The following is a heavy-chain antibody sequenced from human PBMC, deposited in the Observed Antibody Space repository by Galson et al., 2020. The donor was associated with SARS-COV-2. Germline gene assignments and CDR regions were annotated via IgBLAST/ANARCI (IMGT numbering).Heavy chain of an antibody. J-gene: IGHJ4*02. CDR2: ISSSGRTI. V-gene: IGHV3-48*03. CDR1: GFSFSNYE. D-gene: IGHD2-21*01. CDR3: ARLDAYGPGY. Sequence: TGGSLRLSCAASGFSFSNYEMNWVRQDPGKGLEWISYISSSGRTIHYADSVKGRFTISRDNAKSSLSLQMNSLRAEDTAVYYCARLDAYGPGYWGQGTLVTVSS.